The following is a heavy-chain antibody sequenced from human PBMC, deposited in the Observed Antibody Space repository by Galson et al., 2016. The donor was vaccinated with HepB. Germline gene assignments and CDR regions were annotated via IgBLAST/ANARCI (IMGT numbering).Heavy chain of an antibody. CDR3: AILGPHDY. CDR2: IYHSGST. V-gene: IGHV4-4*02. J-gene: IGHJ4*02. CDR1: GGSISSNNW. D-gene: IGHD7-27*01. Sequence: LSLTCAVSGGSISSNNWWTWVRQSPGKGLEWIGEIYHSGSTNYNPSLKSRVTISIDKSKNQFSLKLTSVTAADTAVYYCAILGPHDYWGQGTLVTVSS.